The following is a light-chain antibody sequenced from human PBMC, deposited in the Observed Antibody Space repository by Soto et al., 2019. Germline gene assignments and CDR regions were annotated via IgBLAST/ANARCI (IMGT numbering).Light chain of an antibody. CDR1: NIGSKS. V-gene: IGLV3-21*02. J-gene: IGLJ1*01. CDR3: QVWDISSDHYV. CDR2: ADR. Sequence: SYELTQPPSVSVAPGQTARITCGGNNIGSKSVYWYQQRPGQAPVPVVYADRDRPSGIPERFSGSNSRDTATLTITRVEAGDEADYYCQVWDISSDHYVFGTGTKV.